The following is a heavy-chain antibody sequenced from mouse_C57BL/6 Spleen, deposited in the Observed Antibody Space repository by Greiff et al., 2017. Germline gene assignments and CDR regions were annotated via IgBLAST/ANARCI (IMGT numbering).Heavy chain of an antibody. CDR2: INYDGSST. CDR1: GFTFSDYY. J-gene: IGHJ4*01. Sequence: EVQVVESEGGLVQPGSSMKLSCTASGFTFSDYYMAWVRQVPEKGLEWVANINYDGSSTYYLDSLKSRFIISRDNAKNILYLQMSSLKSEDTATYYCAREVTAQATWDAMDYWGQGTSVTVSS. V-gene: IGHV5-16*01. CDR3: AREVTAQATWDAMDY. D-gene: IGHD3-2*02.